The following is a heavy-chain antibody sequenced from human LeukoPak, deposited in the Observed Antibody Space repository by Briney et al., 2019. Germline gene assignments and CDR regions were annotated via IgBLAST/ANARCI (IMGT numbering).Heavy chain of an antibody. J-gene: IGHJ4*02. V-gene: IGHV4-59*01. CDR1: GGSTSSYY. CDR2: IHYSGST. CDR3: ARLFCSDSHSFDY. Sequence: SETLSLTCIVSGGSTSSYYWSWIRQPPGRGVEWIGYIHYSGSTNYNPSLKSRVTISLDTSKNQYSLKLSADTAADTAVYYCARLFCSDSHSFDYWGQGTLVTVSS. D-gene: IGHD3-3*01.